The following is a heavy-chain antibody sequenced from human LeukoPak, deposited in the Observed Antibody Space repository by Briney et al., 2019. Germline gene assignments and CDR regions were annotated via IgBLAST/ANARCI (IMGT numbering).Heavy chain of an antibody. V-gene: IGHV3-23*01. CDR1: GFTFSSYA. Sequence: GGSLRLSCAASGFTFSSYAMSWVRQAPGKGLEWVSAISGSGGSTYYADSVKGRLTISRDNSKNTLYLQMNSLRAEDTAVYYCAKARYSSGWRKYFQHWGQGTLVTVSS. CDR2: ISGSGGST. J-gene: IGHJ1*01. CDR3: AKARYSSGWRKYFQH. D-gene: IGHD6-19*01.